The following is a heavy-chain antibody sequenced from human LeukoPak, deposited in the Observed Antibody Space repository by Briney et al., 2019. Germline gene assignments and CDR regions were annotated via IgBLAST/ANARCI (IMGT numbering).Heavy chain of an antibody. J-gene: IGHJ4*02. CDR2: ISGSGGST. Sequence: GGSLRLSCAASGFTFSSYAMSWVRQAPGKGLEWVSAISGSGGSTYYADSVKGRFTISRDNSKNTLYLQMNSLRAEDTAVYYCAKGRTYYDFWSGYYFYYFDYWGQGTLVTVSS. CDR3: AKGRTYYDFWSGYYFYYFDY. V-gene: IGHV3-23*01. CDR1: GFTFSSYA. D-gene: IGHD3-3*01.